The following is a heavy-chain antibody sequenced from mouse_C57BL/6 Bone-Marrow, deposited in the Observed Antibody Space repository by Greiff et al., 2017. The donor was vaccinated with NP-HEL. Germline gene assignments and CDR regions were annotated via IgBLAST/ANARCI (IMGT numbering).Heavy chain of an antibody. Sequence: EVKLQESGPGLAKPSQTLSLTCSVTGYSITSDYWNWIRKFAGNKLEYMGYISYSGSTYYNPSLKSRISITRDTSKNQYYLQLNSVTTEDTATYYCARSPLWLRRNYYAMDYWGQGTSVTVSS. J-gene: IGHJ4*01. CDR3: ARSPLWLRRNYYAMDY. V-gene: IGHV3-8*01. CDR2: ISYSGST. CDR1: GYSITSDY. D-gene: IGHD2-2*01.